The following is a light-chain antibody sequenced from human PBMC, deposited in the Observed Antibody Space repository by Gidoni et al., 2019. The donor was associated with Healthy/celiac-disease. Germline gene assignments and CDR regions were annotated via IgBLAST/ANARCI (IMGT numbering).Light chain of an antibody. Sequence: DIVLTQSPGTLFLSPGERATLSCRASQSVSSSYLAWYQQKPGQAPRLLIYGASSRATGIPDRFSGSGSGTDFTLTISRLEPEDFAVYYCQQYGSSPLTFGGGTKVEIK. CDR2: GAS. CDR1: QSVSSSY. CDR3: QQYGSSPLT. V-gene: IGKV3-20*01. J-gene: IGKJ4*01.